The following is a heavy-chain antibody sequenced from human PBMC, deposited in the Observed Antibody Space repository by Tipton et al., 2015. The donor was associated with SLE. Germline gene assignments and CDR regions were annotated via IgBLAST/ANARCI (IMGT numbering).Heavy chain of an antibody. CDR3: ARDLSGEFDF. V-gene: IGHV4-34*01. CDR2: VNHSGTT. D-gene: IGHD3-10*01. Sequence: TLSLTCAVYGGSFSGHCWSWIRQPPGKGLEWIGEVNHSGTTYYNPSLKSRVTISVDTSKKQFSLKLNTVTAADTAVYYCARDLSGEFDFWGQGTLVTVSS. J-gene: IGHJ4*02. CDR1: GGSFSGHC.